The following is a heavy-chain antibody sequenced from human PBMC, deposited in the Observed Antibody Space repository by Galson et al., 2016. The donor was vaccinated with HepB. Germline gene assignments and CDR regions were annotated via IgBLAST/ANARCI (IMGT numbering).Heavy chain of an antibody. Sequence: SCAASGLTFSSYAMNWVRQAPGEGLEWASSISGSGGSTYYADPVKGRFTISRDNSKNRLYLQMNSLRAEDTAIYYCAKDVSYSDYGPYHYFYGLDVWGKGTTVTVSS. D-gene: IGHD4-17*01. V-gene: IGHV3-23*01. CDR1: GLTFSSYA. CDR2: ISGSGGST. CDR3: AKDVSYSDYGPYHYFYGLDV. J-gene: IGHJ6*04.